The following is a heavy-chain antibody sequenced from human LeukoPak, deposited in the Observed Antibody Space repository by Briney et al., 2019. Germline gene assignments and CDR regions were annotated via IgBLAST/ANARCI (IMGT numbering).Heavy chain of an antibody. J-gene: IGHJ4*02. CDR3: ARSSGWQPDFDY. V-gene: IGHV3-33*08. CDR2: IWYDGSDK. CDR1: GFTFSTYG. Sequence: GGPLRLSCAASGFTFSTYGMHWVRQAPGKGLEWVAVIWYDGSDKYYADSVKGRFTISRDNSKNTLYLQMNSLRAEDTAVYYCARSSGWQPDFDYWGQGTLVTVSS. D-gene: IGHD6-19*01.